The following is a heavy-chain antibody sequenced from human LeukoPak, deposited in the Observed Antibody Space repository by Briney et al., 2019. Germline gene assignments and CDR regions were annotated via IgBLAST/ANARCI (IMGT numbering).Heavy chain of an antibody. Sequence: GASVKVSCKASGYTFTSYGISWVRQAPGQGLEWMGWISAYNGNTNYAQKLQGRVTMTTDTSTGTAYMELRSLRSDDTAVYYCARGYYDSSGYYYAGGKYYFDYWGQGTLVTVSS. CDR1: GYTFTSYG. D-gene: IGHD3-22*01. CDR2: ISAYNGNT. CDR3: ARGYYDSSGYYYAGGKYYFDY. V-gene: IGHV1-18*01. J-gene: IGHJ4*02.